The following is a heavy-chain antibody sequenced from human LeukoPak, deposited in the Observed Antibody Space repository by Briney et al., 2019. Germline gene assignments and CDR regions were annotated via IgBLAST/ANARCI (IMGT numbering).Heavy chain of an antibody. CDR2: ISAYNGNT. CDR3: ARWGSGYSGYPHYYYYMDV. J-gene: IGHJ6*03. Sequence: ASVKVSCKASGYTFTGYYMHWVRQAPGQGLEWMGWISAYNGNTNYAQKLQGRVTMTTDTSTSTAYMELRSLRSDDTAVYYCARWGSGYSGYPHYYYYMDVWGKGTTVTISS. D-gene: IGHD5-12*01. V-gene: IGHV1-18*04. CDR1: GYTFTGYY.